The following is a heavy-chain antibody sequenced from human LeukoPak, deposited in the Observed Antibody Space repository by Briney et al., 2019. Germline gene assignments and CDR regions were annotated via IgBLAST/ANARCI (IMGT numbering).Heavy chain of an antibody. CDR1: GASISSHY. Sequence: SETLSLTCFVSGASISSHYWNWIRQPPGKGLEWIGYISSSGSTNYNPSLKSRVTVSIDTSKNQFSLNLSSVTAADTAVYYCARATLVGYFSYFYMDVWGKGTTVTFSS. J-gene: IGHJ6*03. CDR3: ARATLVGYFSYFYMDV. V-gene: IGHV4-59*11. CDR2: ISSSGST. D-gene: IGHD1-26*01.